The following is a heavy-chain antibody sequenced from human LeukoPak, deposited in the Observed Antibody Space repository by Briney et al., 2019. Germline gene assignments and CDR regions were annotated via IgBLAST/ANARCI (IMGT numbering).Heavy chain of an antibody. D-gene: IGHD2-2*01. CDR3: ARGDCSSTSCYLFDY. CDR1: GFSFSSYA. V-gene: IGHV3-30*04. J-gene: IGHJ4*02. CDR2: ISYGGSNR. Sequence: PGRSLRLSCAASGFSFSSYAMHWVRQAPGTGLEWVAVISYGGSNRYYADSVKGRFTISRDNSKNTLYLQMNSLRAEDTAVYYCARGDCSSTSCYLFDYWGQGTLVTVSS.